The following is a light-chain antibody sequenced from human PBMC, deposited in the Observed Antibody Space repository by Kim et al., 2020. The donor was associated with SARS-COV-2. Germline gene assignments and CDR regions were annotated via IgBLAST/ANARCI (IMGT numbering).Light chain of an antibody. CDR2: EAS. Sequence: DIQMTQSPSSVSASVGDRVTITCRASQGISSWLDWYHQKPGKAPKVLIYEASNLQSGVPSRFSGSGSGTDFTLTINSLQPEDFATYSSQHTLSFPLTFLGGTTVYI. J-gene: IGKJ4*01. CDR1: QGISSW. V-gene: IGKV1D-12*01. CDR3: QHTLSFPLT.